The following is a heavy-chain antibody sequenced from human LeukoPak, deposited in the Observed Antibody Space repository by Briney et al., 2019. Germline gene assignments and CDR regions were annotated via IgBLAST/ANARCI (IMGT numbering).Heavy chain of an antibody. CDR3: AKDLGSGYDPEKYYFDY. CDR1: GFTFSSYG. D-gene: IGHD5-12*01. J-gene: IGHJ4*02. Sequence: GRSLRLSCAASGFTFSSYGMHWVRQAPGKGLEWVAVIWYDGSNKYYADSVKGRFTISRDNSKNTLYLQMNSLRAEDTAVYYCAKDLGSGYDPEKYYFDYWGQGTLVTVSS. CDR2: IWYDGSNK. V-gene: IGHV3-33*06.